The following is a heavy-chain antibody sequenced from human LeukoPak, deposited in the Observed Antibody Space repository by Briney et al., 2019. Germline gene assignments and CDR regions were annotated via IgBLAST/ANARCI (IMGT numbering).Heavy chain of an antibody. CDR2: INPSESYA. V-gene: IGHV5-10-1*01. J-gene: IGHJ2*01. CDR3: ARASTVTGDWYFDI. CDR1: GYRFRKYW. Sequence: GESLRMSCQGFGYRFRKYWITWVRQMPGKGLEWMGWINPSESYAIYSPSFQGHASISADESVNTAYLQWSSLQASDTAMYYCARASTVTGDWYFDIWGGGTLVTVSS. D-gene: IGHD4-17*01.